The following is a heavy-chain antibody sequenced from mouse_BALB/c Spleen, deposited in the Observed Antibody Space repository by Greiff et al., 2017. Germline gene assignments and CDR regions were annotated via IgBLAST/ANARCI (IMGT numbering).Heavy chain of an antibody. J-gene: IGHJ3*01. Sequence: EVKLMESGAELVKPGASVKLSCTASGFNIKDTYMHWVKQRPEQGLEWIGRIDPANGNTKYDPKFQGKATITADTSSNTAYLQLSSLTSEDTAVYYCAPYGYDRFAYWGQGTLVTVSA. CDR3: APYGYDRFAY. D-gene: IGHD2-2*01. CDR2: IDPANGNT. V-gene: IGHV14-3*02. CDR1: GFNIKDTY.